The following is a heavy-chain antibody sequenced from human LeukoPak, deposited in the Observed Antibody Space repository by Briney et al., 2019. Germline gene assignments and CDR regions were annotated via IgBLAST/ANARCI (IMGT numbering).Heavy chain of an antibody. J-gene: IGHJ5*02. CDR1: GGSFSGYY. V-gene: IGHV4-34*01. CDR3: TRGPLLWFEELRFDP. Sequence: PSETLSLTCAVYGGSFSGYYWSWIRQPPGKGLEWIGEINHSGSTNFNPSLKSRVTISVGTSKNQISLKLKSVTAADTAVYYCTRGPLLWFEELRFDPWGQGTLVTVSS. D-gene: IGHD3-10*01. CDR2: INHSGST.